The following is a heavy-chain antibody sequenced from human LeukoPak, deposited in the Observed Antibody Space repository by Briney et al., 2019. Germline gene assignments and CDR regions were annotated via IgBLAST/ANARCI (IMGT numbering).Heavy chain of an antibody. D-gene: IGHD3-3*01. CDR2: VTSTNKI. Sequence: GGTLRLSCVASGFTFSSYEMNWVRQAPGKGLEWIATVTSTNKIHYADSVKGRFTISRDNAENSVYLQMNSLRDEDTAVYSCARAQSLFWEFDGFDIWGRGTKVTVSS. J-gene: IGHJ3*02. CDR1: GFTFSSYE. CDR3: ARAQSLFWEFDGFDI. V-gene: IGHV3-48*02.